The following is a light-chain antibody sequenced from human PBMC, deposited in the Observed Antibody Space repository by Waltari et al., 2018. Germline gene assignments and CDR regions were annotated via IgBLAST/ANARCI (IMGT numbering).Light chain of an antibody. CDR3: QQSYNTPNT. J-gene: IGKJ2*01. CDR1: QSISNY. Sequence: DIQMTQSPSPLSASVGDRVTITCRASQSISNYLNWYQQKPGKAPKLLIYAAFHLQSGVPSRFSGSGSWTDFTLTISSLQPEDFATYYCQQSYNTPNTFGQGTKLEIK. V-gene: IGKV1-39*01. CDR2: AAF.